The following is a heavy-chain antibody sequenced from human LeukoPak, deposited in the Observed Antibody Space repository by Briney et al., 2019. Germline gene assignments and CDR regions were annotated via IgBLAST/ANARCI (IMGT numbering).Heavy chain of an antibody. J-gene: IGHJ4*02. CDR3: ARSPYCDILTGYYRPLGY. V-gene: IGHV1-69*13. D-gene: IGHD3-9*01. CDR2: IIPIFGTA. CDR1: GGTFSSYA. Sequence: AASVKVSCKASGGTFSSYAISWVRQAPGQGLEWMGGIIPIFGTANYAQKFQGRVTITADESTGTAYMELSSLRSEDTAVYYCARSPYCDILTGYYRPLGYWGQGTLVTVSS.